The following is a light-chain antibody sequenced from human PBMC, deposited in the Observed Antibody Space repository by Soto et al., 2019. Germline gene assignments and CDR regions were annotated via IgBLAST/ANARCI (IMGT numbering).Light chain of an antibody. CDR3: QQYTTYPWT. CDR2: KAS. V-gene: IGKV1-5*03. CDR1: QTTRNW. Sequence: DTQMTQSPSTLSASVGDRVTITCRASQTTRNWLAWYQQTPGKAPKLLVYKASTLQSGVSSRFSGSGSGTEFTLTISSLQPDDFATYYCQQYTTYPWTFGQGTIVEIK. J-gene: IGKJ1*01.